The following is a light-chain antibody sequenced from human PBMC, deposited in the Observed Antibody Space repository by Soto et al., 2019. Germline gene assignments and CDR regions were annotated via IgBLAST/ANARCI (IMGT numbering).Light chain of an antibody. CDR1: QSVSSSY. Sequence: EIVLTQSPGTLSLSPGERATLSCRASQSVSSSYLAWYQQKPGQAPRLLIYGASSRATGVPDRFSGSGSGTDFTLIISRLEAEDFAVYYCQQYGSSQFTFGPGTKVDIK. V-gene: IGKV3-20*01. J-gene: IGKJ3*01. CDR2: GAS. CDR3: QQYGSSQFT.